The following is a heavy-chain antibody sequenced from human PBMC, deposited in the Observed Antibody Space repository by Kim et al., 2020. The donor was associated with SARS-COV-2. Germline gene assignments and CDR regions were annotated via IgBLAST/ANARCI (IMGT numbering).Heavy chain of an antibody. D-gene: IGHD2-21*02. CDR1: GGSLSGYS. Sequence: SETLSLTCAVYGGSLSGYSWSWIRQAPGEGLEWIGEINHRGSTTYMPSLESRVTMSLVKSRNQFSLKLTSLTAADTAVYDCARGSAGSAVTASSYTFLDV. CDR2: INHRGST. CDR3: ARGSAGSAVTASSYTFLDV. V-gene: IGHV4-34*01. J-gene: IGHJ6*01.